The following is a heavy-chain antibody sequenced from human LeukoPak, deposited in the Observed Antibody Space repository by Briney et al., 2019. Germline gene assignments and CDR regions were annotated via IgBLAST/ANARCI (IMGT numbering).Heavy chain of an antibody. D-gene: IGHD5-24*01. V-gene: IGHV1-2*02. J-gene: IGHJ4*02. CDR3: ARDGGDGYNAYYFDY. CDR1: GYTFTDYY. Sequence: ASVKVSCKASGYTFTDYYMHWVRQAPGQGLEWMGWINPDSGGTSYAQKFQGRVTMTRDTSISTAYMELSRLRFDDTAVYYCARDGGDGYNAYYFDYWGQGSLVTVSS. CDR2: INPDSGGT.